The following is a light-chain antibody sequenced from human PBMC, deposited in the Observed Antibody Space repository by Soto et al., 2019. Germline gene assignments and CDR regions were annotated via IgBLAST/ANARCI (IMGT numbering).Light chain of an antibody. CDR2: SSN. V-gene: IGLV1-47*01. Sequence: QSVLTQPPSASGTPGQRVTISCSGSSSNIGSYIVYWYQKLPGTAPKLLVYSSNQRPSGVPDRFSDSKSGTSASLAISGLRSEDEADYFCAAWDDSPSAVLFGGGTKLTVL. CDR3: AAWDDSPSAVL. CDR1: SSNIGSYI. J-gene: IGLJ2*01.